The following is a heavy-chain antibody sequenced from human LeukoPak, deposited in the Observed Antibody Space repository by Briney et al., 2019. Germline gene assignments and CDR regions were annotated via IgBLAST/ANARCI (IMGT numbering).Heavy chain of an antibody. Sequence: SETLSLTCTVSGGXIRSSSYYWGWIRQPPGKGLEWIGSIYYSDNTYYNPSLKSRVTISVDTSKNQFSLRLSSVTAADTAVYYCARRTSGGGLFDYWGQGTLVTVSS. CDR2: IYYSDNT. CDR1: GGXIRSSSYY. V-gene: IGHV4-39*01. J-gene: IGHJ4*02. CDR3: ARRTSGGGLFDY. D-gene: IGHD3-10*01.